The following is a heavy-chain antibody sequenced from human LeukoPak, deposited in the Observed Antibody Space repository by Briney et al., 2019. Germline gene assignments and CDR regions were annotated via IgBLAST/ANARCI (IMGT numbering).Heavy chain of an antibody. CDR3: ARKRGIVVVPAAPRHYFDY. D-gene: IGHD2-2*01. CDR2: IKQDGSEK. CDR1: GFTFSSYW. V-gene: IGHV3-7*01. J-gene: IGHJ4*02. Sequence: GGSLRLSCAASGFTFSSYWMSWVRQAPGKGLEWVANIKQDGSEKYYVDSVKGRFTISRANAKNSLYLQMNSLRAEDTAVYYCARKRGIVVVPAAPRHYFDYWGQGTLVTVSS.